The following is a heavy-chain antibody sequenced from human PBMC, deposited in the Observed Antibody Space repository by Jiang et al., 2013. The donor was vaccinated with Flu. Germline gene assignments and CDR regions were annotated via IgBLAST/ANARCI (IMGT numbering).Heavy chain of an antibody. V-gene: IGHV3-48*02. CDR3: ARVVRNGYDYSFDY. CDR2: ISSSSGTI. D-gene: IGHD5-12*01. CDR1: GFTFSTYS. J-gene: IGHJ4*01. Sequence: GPLRLLCAASGFTFSTYSMSWVRQAPGKGLEWVSYISSSSGTIYYADSVKGRFSISRDNAKKSLFLQVNSLRDEDTAVYYCARVVRNGYDYSFDYWGHGTLVTVSS.